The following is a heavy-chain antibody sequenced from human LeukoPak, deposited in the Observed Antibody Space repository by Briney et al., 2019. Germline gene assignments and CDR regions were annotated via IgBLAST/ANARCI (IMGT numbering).Heavy chain of an antibody. D-gene: IGHD2-15*01. Sequence: PGGSLRLSCAASGFILSDYNMHWVRQAPGKGLEWVAVISYDGSNKYYADSVKGRFTISRDNSKNTLYLQMNSLRAEDTAVYYCARDRTGFCSGSSCLGSTFDYWGQGTLVTVSS. J-gene: IGHJ4*02. CDR2: ISYDGSNK. CDR3: ARDRTGFCSGSSCLGSTFDY. CDR1: GFILSDYN. V-gene: IGHV3-30*04.